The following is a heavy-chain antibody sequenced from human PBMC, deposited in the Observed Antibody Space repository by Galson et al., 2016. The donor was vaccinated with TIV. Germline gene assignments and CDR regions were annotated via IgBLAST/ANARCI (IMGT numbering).Heavy chain of an antibody. J-gene: IGHJ4*02. D-gene: IGHD2-15*01. CDR3: ARDRRGVVDSTLFDN. V-gene: IGHV1-3*01. Sequence: SVKVSCKASGYTFINYAMYWVRQAPGQRLEWMGWINPGNGNTRYSEKFQGRVTMTTETSTSTAYMELRSLRSDDTAVYYCARDRRGVVDSTLFDNWGQGTPLTVSS. CDR1: GYTFINYA. CDR2: INPGNGNT.